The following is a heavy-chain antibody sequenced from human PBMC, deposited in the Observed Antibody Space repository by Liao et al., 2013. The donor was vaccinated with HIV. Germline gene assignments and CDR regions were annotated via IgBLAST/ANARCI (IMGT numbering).Heavy chain of an antibody. V-gene: IGHV4-34*01. CDR2: INHSGST. CDR1: GESLSDSY. Sequence: QVQLEQWGAGLLKPSETLSLTCAVYGESLSDSYWSWIRQPPGKGLEWXGEINHSGSTNYNPSLKSRVTISVDTSKNQFSLKLTSVTAADTAVYYCARLDSTIFGVVILRDHWGQGTLVTVSS. D-gene: IGHD3-3*01. CDR3: ARLDSTIFGVVILRDH. J-gene: IGHJ4*02.